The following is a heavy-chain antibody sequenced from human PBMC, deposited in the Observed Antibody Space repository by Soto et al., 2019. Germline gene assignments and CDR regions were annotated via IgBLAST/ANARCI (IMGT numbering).Heavy chain of an antibody. Sequence: GASVKVSCKASGYTFTSYYMHWVRQAPGQGLEWMGIINPSGGSTSYAQKFQGRVTMTRDTSTSTVYMELSSLRSEDTAVYYCARGSRGVPYEIVPTPDYWGQGTLVTVSS. D-gene: IGHD2-2*01. J-gene: IGHJ4*02. CDR2: INPSGGST. CDR3: ARGSRGVPYEIVPTPDY. CDR1: GYTFTSYY. V-gene: IGHV1-46*01.